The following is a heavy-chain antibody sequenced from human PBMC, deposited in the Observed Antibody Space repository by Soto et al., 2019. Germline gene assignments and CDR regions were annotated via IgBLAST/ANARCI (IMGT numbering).Heavy chain of an antibody. D-gene: IGHD3-10*01. V-gene: IGHV1-69*01. Sequence: QVQLVQSGPEVKEPGSSVKLTCKVSGGIFNTYAISWLRQAPGQGLEWMGGIIPIFGTPNYAQRFQGRVTIXXXXXXXXXXXXXXXXXXXXXXXXYXARDRDYYGSGNYYNRIDFWGQGTLVSVSS. J-gene: IGHJ4*02. CDR1: GGIFNTYA. CDR3: ARDRDYYGSGNYYNRIDF. CDR2: IIPIFGTP.